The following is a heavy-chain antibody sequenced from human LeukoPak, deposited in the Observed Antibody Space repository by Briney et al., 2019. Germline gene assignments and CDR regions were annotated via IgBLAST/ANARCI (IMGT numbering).Heavy chain of an antibody. V-gene: IGHV1-69*05. CDR3: ATGDYYFDY. CDR1: GGTFSSYA. Sequence: GASVKVSCKAYGGTFSSYAISWVRQAPGQGLEWMGRIIPIFGTANYAQKFQGRVTITTDESTSTAYMELSSLRSEDTAVYYCATGDYYFDYWGQGTLVTVSS. CDR2: IIPIFGTA. D-gene: IGHD4-17*01. J-gene: IGHJ4*02.